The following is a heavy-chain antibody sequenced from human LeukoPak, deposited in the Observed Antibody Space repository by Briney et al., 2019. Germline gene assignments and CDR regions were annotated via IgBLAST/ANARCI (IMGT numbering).Heavy chain of an antibody. CDR3: AKDPRELPTLYPKS. J-gene: IGHJ4*02. D-gene: IGHD1-26*01. CDR1: GFTFSTYT. Sequence: PGGSLRLSCVASGFTFSTYTMNWIRQAPGKGLEWVSAISGSGGSTYYADSVKGRFTISRDNSKNTLYLQMNSLRAEDTAVYYCAKDPRELPTLYPKSWGQGTLVTVSS. CDR2: ISGSGGST. V-gene: IGHV3-23*01.